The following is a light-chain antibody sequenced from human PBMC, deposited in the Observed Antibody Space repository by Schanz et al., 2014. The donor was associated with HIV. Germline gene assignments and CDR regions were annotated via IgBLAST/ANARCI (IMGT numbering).Light chain of an antibody. CDR3: QQYGSSPWT. CDR1: QSLGGSQ. Sequence: EIVMTQSPATLSVSPGERATLSCRASQSLGGSQLAWYQHKPGQAPRLLIYGASNRATGIPDRFSGGVSGTDFTLTISRVEPEDYAVYYCQQYGSSPWTFGQGTRVDVK. J-gene: IGKJ1*01. V-gene: IGKV3-20*01. CDR2: GAS.